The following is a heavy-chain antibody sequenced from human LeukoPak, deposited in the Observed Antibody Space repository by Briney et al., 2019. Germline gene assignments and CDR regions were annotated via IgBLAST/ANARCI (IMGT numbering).Heavy chain of an antibody. CDR2: ISYDGSNK. CDR1: GFTFSSYA. D-gene: IGHD6-19*01. J-gene: IGHJ4*02. Sequence: PGGSLRLSCAASGFTFSSYAMHWVRQAPGKGLEWVAVISYDGSNKYYADSVKGRFTISRDNSKNTLYLQMNSLRAEDTAVCYCASSSGWYYFDYWGQGTLVTVSS. CDR3: ASSSGWYYFDY. V-gene: IGHV3-30*04.